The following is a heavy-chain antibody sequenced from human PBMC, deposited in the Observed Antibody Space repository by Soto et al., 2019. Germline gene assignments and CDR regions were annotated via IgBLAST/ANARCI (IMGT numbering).Heavy chain of an antibody. V-gene: IGHV1-2*04. Sequence: ASVKVSCKSSGYTVTGYYMHWVRQAPGQGLEWMGWINPNSGGTNYAQKFQGWVTMTRDTSISTAYMELSRLRSDDTAVYYCARAPGIQLWLSFDYWGQGTLVTVSS. D-gene: IGHD5-18*01. CDR2: INPNSGGT. J-gene: IGHJ4*02. CDR3: ARAPGIQLWLSFDY. CDR1: GYTVTGYY.